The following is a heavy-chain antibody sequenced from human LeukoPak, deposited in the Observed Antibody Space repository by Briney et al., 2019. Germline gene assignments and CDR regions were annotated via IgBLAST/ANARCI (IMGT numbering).Heavy chain of an antibody. Sequence: RASVKVSCKASGYTLTDYYIHWVRQAPGQGLEWMGWMNPKSGYTKYAEKFQGRVTMTRDTSTSTVYMELSSLKSEDTAVYYCARVRDGYNDAYDIWGQGTMVTISS. J-gene: IGHJ3*02. CDR3: ARVRDGYNDAYDI. D-gene: IGHD5-24*01. CDR2: MNPKSGYT. V-gene: IGHV1-2*02. CDR1: GYTLTDYY.